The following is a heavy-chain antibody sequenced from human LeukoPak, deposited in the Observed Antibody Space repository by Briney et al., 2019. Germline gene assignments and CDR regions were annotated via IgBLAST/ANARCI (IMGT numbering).Heavy chain of an antibody. CDR2: IYTSGST. Sequence: PSETLSLTCTVSGGSISSGSYYWSWIRQPAGKGLEWIERIYTSGSTNYNPSLKSRVTISVDTSKNQFYLNLNSVTAADTSVYECARGGWVTTTDCWGQGSLVTVSS. J-gene: IGHJ4*02. CDR3: ARGGWVTTTDC. D-gene: IGHD4-17*01. V-gene: IGHV4-61*02. CDR1: GGSISSGSYY.